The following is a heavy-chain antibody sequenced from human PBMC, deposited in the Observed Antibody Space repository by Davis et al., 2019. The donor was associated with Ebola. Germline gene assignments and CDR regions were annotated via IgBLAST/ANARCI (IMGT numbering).Heavy chain of an antibody. CDR1: GGSISSNNW. Sequence: SETLSLTCGVSGGSISSNNWWSWVRQPPGKGLEWIGEIYHSGTTNYNPSLKSRVTISVDKSKNQFSLKLSSVTAADTAVYYCARVKVVVVPAAKSYYYYGMDVWGKGTTVTVSS. V-gene: IGHV4-4*02. J-gene: IGHJ6*04. D-gene: IGHD2-2*01. CDR3: ARVKVVVVPAAKSYYYYGMDV. CDR2: IYHSGTT.